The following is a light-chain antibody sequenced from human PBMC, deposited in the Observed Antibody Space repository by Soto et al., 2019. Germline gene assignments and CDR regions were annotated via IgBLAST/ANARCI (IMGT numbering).Light chain of an antibody. CDR3: QSYDSGLGGSGV. CDR2: GNS. Sequence: QSVLTQPPSVSGAPGQRGSISCSGSTSNIGAGYDVHWYQQLPGTAPKLFIYGNSNRPSGVPDRFSGSKSGNSASLAITGRQAEDEADYYYQSYDSGLGGSGVFVGGTTLTVL. V-gene: IGLV1-40*01. CDR1: TSNIGAGYD. J-gene: IGLJ2*01.